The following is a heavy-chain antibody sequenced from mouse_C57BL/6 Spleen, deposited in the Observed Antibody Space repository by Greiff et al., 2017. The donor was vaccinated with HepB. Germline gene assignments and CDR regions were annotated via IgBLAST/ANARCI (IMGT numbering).Heavy chain of an antibody. CDR3: ARDLAVGAMDY. J-gene: IGHJ4*01. V-gene: IGHV3-6*01. CDR1: GYSITSGYY. D-gene: IGHD1-1*01. Sequence: EVKLMESGPGLVKPSQSLSLTCSVTGYSITSGYYWNWIRQFPGNKLEWMGYISYDGSNNYNPSLKNRISITRDTSKNQFFLKLNSVTTEDTATYYCARDLAVGAMDYWGQGTSVTVSS. CDR2: ISYDGSN.